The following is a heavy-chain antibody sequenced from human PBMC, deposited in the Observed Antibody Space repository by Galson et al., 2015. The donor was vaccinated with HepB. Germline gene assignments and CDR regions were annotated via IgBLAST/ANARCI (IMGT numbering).Heavy chain of an antibody. CDR3: ASDQGWGYFAY. Sequence: ALRLACAASGFTVRSSWMSCVRQAPGKGLEWVANINEDGSEGWDADSVKGRFTIARVNAKNSLYLQMSSLRVEDTAIYYCASDQGWGYFAYWGQGSLITVPS. V-gene: IGHV3-7*03. CDR1: GFTVRSSW. D-gene: IGHD1-26*01. J-gene: IGHJ4*02. CDR2: INEDGSEG.